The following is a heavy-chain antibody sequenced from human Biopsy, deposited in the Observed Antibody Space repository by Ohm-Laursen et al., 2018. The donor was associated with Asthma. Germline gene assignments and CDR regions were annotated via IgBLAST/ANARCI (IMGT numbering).Heavy chain of an antibody. D-gene: IGHD3-22*01. Sequence: TLSLTCTVSGGSISNYYWSWIRQPPGKGLEWIGYIYYSGSTNYNPSLKSRVTISVDTSKNQFSLKLSSVTAADTAVYYCARGRITMIGGWFDPWGQGTLVTVSS. CDR3: ARGRITMIGGWFDP. J-gene: IGHJ5*02. CDR2: IYYSGST. V-gene: IGHV4-59*01. CDR1: GGSISNYY.